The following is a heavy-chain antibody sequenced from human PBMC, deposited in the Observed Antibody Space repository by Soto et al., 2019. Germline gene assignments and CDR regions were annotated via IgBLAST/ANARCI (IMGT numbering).Heavy chain of an antibody. D-gene: IGHD6-13*01. J-gene: IGHJ4*02. CDR2: IHHSGST. Sequence: QVQLQESGPGLVRPSGTVSLTGAVAGLSISSDNWWSWVRQPPGKGLEWIGEIHHSGSTNYNPSLKSRVTMSVVPSKDLFSLTLNSVTAADTAFYYCARDQGSHPGDWGQGTLVSVSS. CDR3: ARDQGSHPGD. V-gene: IGHV4-4*02. CDR1: GLSISSDNW.